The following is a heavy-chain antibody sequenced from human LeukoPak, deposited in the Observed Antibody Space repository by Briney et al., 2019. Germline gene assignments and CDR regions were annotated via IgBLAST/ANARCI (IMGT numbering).Heavy chain of an antibody. V-gene: IGHV4-34*01. CDR1: GGSFSGYY. J-gene: IGHJ4*02. CDR2: IYYSGST. D-gene: IGHD1-26*01. CDR3: ARLLSGSSLLFDY. Sequence: SETLSLTCAVYGGSFSGYYLSWIRQPPGKGLEWIGSIYYSGSTYYNPSLKSRVTISVDTSKNQFSLKLSSVTAADTAVYYCARLLSGSSLLFDYWGQGTLVTVSS.